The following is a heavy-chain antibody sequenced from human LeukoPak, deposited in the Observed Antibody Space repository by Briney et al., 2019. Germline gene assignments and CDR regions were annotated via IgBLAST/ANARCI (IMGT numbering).Heavy chain of an antibody. Sequence: SETLSLTRTVSGGSISSYYWTWIRQSAGKGLEWIGRINTSGSTNYNPSLRSRVTMSVNTSKNQFSLNLTSVTAADTAVYSCARGGGDPRWLDPWGQGTLVTVSS. V-gene: IGHV4-4*07. CDR2: INTSGST. CDR1: GGSISSYY. CDR3: ARGGGDPRWLDP. D-gene: IGHD6-25*01. J-gene: IGHJ5*02.